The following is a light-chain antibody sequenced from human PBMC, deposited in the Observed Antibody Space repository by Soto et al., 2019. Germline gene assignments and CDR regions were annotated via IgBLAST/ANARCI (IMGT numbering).Light chain of an antibody. J-gene: IGKJ1*01. CDR1: QGIGNY. Sequence: DIQMTQSPSSLSASVGDRVTITCRASQGIGNYLAWYQQKSGKVPKLLIYAASILQSGVPSRFSGSRSGTDFTLTISSLQPEDVATYYCQNHNNAPWTFGQGTKVEIQ. CDR2: AAS. V-gene: IGKV1-27*01. CDR3: QNHNNAPWT.